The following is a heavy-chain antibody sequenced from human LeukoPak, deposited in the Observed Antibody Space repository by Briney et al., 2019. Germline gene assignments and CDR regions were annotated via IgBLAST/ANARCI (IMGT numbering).Heavy chain of an antibody. Sequence: GGSLRLSCAASGFTVSSNYMSWVRQAPGKGLEWVSVIYSGGSTYYADSVKGRFTISRDNSKNTLYLQMNSLRAEDTAVYYCARDSSRRYCYDSSGSNWGQGTLVTVSS. CDR1: GFTVSSNY. CDR3: ARDSSRRYCYDSSGSN. CDR2: IYSGGST. J-gene: IGHJ4*02. V-gene: IGHV3-66*01. D-gene: IGHD3-22*01.